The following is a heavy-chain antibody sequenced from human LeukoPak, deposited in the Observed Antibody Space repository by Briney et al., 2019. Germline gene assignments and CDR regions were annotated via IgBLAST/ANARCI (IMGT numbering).Heavy chain of an antibody. D-gene: IGHD3-16*02. CDR1: GGSISSSSYY. Sequence: SETLSLTCTVSGGSISSSSYYWGWIRQPPGKGLEWIGSIYYSGSTYYNPSLKSRVTISVDTSKNQFSLKLSSVTAADTAVYYCARHSEYDYVWGSYRYAFDYWGQGTLVTVSS. V-gene: IGHV4-39*01. J-gene: IGHJ4*02. CDR3: ARHSEYDYVWGSYRYAFDY. CDR2: IYYSGST.